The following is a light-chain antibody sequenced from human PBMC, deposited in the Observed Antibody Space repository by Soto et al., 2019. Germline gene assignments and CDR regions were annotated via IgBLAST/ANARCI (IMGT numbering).Light chain of an antibody. V-gene: IGKV2-30*01. CDR3: MQGTQWPRT. CDR2: EVS. J-gene: IGKJ5*01. Sequence: DVVMTQSPLSLPVTLGQPASISCRSSQSLVYSDGNTYLHWFQQRPGQSPRRLIYEVSNRDSGVTDRFSGSVAGTDFTLKISRVEAEDVGVYYCMQGTQWPRTVGQGTRLEIK. CDR1: QSLVYSDGNTY.